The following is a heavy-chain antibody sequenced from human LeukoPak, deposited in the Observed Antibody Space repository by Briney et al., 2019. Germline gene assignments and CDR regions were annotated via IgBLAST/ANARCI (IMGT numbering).Heavy chain of an antibody. Sequence: GGSLRLTCAASGFTFSSYWMNWVRHAPGKGLVWVSRINSDGSSTSYADSVKGRFTISRDNAKDTLYLKMNSLRAEDTAVYYCARGGGYSYGPFDYWGQGTLVTVSS. V-gene: IGHV3-74*01. CDR3: ARGGGYSYGPFDY. CDR2: INSDGSST. J-gene: IGHJ4*02. D-gene: IGHD5-18*01. CDR1: GFTFSSYW.